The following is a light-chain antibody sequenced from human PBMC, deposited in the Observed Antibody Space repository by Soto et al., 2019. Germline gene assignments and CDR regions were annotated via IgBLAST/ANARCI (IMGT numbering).Light chain of an antibody. J-gene: IGKJ1*01. CDR3: QQYGGSPWT. CDR2: TTS. Sequence: EIVLTQSPGSLSLSPGERATLSCRASQVVTSNYLAWYQQKPGQAPRLLIYTTSSRATGVPKRFSGSGSGTDFTLTISRLEPEDPAVYYCQQYGGSPWTFGQGTKVEIK. V-gene: IGKV3-20*01. CDR1: QVVTSNY.